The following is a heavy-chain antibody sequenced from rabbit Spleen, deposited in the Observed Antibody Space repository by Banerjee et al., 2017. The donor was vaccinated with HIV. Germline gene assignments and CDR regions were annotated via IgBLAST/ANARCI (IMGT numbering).Heavy chain of an antibody. J-gene: IGHJ6*01. CDR3: ARDTGSSFSSYGMDL. D-gene: IGHD8-1*01. V-gene: IGHV1S45*01. CDR1: GFSFSSSDY. CDR2: IAGSSSGFP. Sequence: QQQLEESGGGLVKPGGTLTLTCTASGFSFSSSDYMCWVRQAPGKGLEWISCIAGSSSGFPYSATWAKGRFTCSKTSSTTVTLQMTSLTVAYTATYFCARDTGSSFSSYGMDLWGPGPLVTVS.